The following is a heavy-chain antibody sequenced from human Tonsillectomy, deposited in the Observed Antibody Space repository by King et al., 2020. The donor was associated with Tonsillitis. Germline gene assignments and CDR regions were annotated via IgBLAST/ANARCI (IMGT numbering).Heavy chain of an antibody. D-gene: IGHD3-3*01. CDR1: GFTFSSYA. V-gene: IGHV3-23*04. J-gene: IGHJ5*01. CDR2: ISGSGGST. CDR3: ANSSFLEWFSPFDS. Sequence: VQLVESGGGLVQPGGSLRLSCAASGFTFSSYAMSWVRQAPGKGLEWVSGISGSGGSTYYADSVKGRFTISRDNSKNTLFLQMNSLRAEDTAIYCCANSSFLEWFSPFDSWGQGTLVTVSP.